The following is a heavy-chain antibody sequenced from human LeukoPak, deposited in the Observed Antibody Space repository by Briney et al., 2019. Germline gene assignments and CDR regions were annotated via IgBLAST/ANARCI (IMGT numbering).Heavy chain of an antibody. CDR2: IIPIIGTA. CDR3: ARGVLFYYYYYMDV. V-gene: IGHV1-69*13. Sequence: ASVKVSCKAPGDTFSSYAISWVRQAPGQGLEWMGGIIPIIGTANYAQKFQGRVTITADASPSTAYMELSSLRSEDTAVYYCARGVLFYYYYYMDVWGKGTTVTVSS. CDR1: GDTFSSYA. D-gene: IGHD2-21*01. J-gene: IGHJ6*03.